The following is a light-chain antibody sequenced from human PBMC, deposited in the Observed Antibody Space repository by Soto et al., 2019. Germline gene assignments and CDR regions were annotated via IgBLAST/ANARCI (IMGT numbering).Light chain of an antibody. J-gene: IGLJ3*02. Sequence: QSVLTQPPSASGTPGQRVTISCSGSSSNIGSNTVNWYQQLPGTPPKLLIYSNNQRPSGVPDRFSGSKSGTSASLAISGLQSEDEADYYCAAWDDSLNGWVFGGGTKVPVL. CDR3: AAWDDSLNGWV. CDR1: SSNIGSNT. V-gene: IGLV1-44*01. CDR2: SNN.